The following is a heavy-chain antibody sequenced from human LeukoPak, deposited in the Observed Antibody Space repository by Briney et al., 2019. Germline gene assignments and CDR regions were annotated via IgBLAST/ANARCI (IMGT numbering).Heavy chain of an antibody. CDR3: ARDYSYGSADAFDI. CDR1: GGTFSSYA. D-gene: IGHD5-18*01. J-gene: IGHJ3*02. CDR2: IIPILGIA. Sequence: SVKVSCKASGGTFSSYAISWVRQAPGQGLEWVGRIIPILGIANYAQKFQGRVTITVDKSTSTAYMELSSLRSEDTAVYYCARDYSYGSADAFDIWGQGTMVPVSS. V-gene: IGHV1-69*04.